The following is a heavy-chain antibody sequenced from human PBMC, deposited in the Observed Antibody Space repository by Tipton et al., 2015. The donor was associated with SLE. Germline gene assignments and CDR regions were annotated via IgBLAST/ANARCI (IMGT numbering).Heavy chain of an antibody. J-gene: IGHJ6*03. CDR3: APYGAFVYMDV. V-gene: IGHV4-34*01. D-gene: IGHD4-17*01. Sequence: TLSLTCAVYGGSFSGKYWIWIRQPPGKGLEWIGEINHSGSINYNPSLKSRVTISKDTSKNQFSLNLSSVTAADTAVYFCAPYGAFVYMDVWGKGTTVTVSS. CDR1: GGSFSGKY. CDR2: INHSGSI.